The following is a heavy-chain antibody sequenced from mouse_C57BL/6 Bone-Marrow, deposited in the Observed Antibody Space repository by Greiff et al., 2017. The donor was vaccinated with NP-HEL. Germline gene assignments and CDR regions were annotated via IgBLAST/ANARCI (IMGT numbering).Heavy chain of an antibody. CDR3: AREGTYYGSSYYFDY. V-gene: IGHV1-50*01. Sequence: QVKRQKSGEEWGRKGASVKLSCKASGYTFTSYWMQWVKQRPGQGLEWIGEIDPSDSYTNYNQKSKGKATLTVAPSSLTAYMQLSSLTSEDSAVYYCAREGTYYGSSYYFDYWGQGTTLTVSS. J-gene: IGHJ2*01. CDR1: GYTFTSYW. D-gene: IGHD1-1*01. CDR2: IDPSDSYT.